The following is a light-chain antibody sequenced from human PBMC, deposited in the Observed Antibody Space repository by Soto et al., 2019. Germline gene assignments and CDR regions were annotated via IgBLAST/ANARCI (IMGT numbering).Light chain of an antibody. CDR3: LQYGIPLWT. V-gene: IGKV3-20*01. Sequence: EIALTQSPGTLSLSPGERATLSCRASQSVTANYLAWYQQKPGQAPRLLIYAASIGATGIPDRFSGSGSGTDFTITISRLEPEDSAVYYCLQYGIPLWTFGQGTKVEIK. J-gene: IGKJ1*01. CDR1: QSVTANY. CDR2: AAS.